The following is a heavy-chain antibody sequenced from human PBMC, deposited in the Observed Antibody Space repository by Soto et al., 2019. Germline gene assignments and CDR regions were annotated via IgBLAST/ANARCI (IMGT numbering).Heavy chain of an antibody. CDR3: TTTGVVNIGGYYGMDV. CDR2: IKSKTDGGTT. CDR1: GFTFSNAW. V-gene: IGHV3-15*01. Sequence: EVQLVESGGGLVKPGGSLRLSCAASGFTFSNAWMSWVRQAPGKGLEWVGRIKSKTDGGTTDYAAPVKGRFTISRDDSTNTLYLQMNSLKTEDTAVYYCTTTGVVNIGGYYGMDVWGQGTTVTVSS. D-gene: IGHD3-3*01. J-gene: IGHJ6*02.